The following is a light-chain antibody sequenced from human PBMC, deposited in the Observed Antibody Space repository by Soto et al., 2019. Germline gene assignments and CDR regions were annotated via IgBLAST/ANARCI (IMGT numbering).Light chain of an antibody. CDR3: SSYTSSSTRV. V-gene: IGLV2-14*03. Sequence: QSALTQPASVSGSPGQSVTISCTGTGSDVGGYNYVSWYQHHPGKAPKLMIYDVSNRPSGVSNRFSGSKSGNTASLTISGLQAEDEADYNCSSYTSSSTRVFGGGTKLTVL. CDR2: DVS. J-gene: IGLJ2*01. CDR1: GSDVGGYNY.